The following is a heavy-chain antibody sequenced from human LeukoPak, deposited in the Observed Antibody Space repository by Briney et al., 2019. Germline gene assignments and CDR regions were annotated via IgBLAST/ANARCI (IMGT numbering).Heavy chain of an antibody. D-gene: IGHD4-11*01. Sequence: GGSLRLSCTASGFTFSSYEMNWVRQAPGKGLEWVSHISSSGTIIYYADSVKGRFTISRDNAKNSLYLQMNSLRAEDTAIYYCARAMTSWGQGTLVTVSS. CDR1: GFTFSSYE. CDR3: ARAMTS. J-gene: IGHJ4*02. CDR2: ISSSGTII. V-gene: IGHV3-48*03.